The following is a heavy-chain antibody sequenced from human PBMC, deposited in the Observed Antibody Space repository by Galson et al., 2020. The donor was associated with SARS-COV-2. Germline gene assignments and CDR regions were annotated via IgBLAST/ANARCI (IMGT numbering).Heavy chain of an antibody. D-gene: IGHD3-10*01. V-gene: IGHV4-31*03. CDR1: GDSISRGGYY. Sequence: TSETLSLTCTVSGDSISRGGYYWNWHRPHPGQGLEWIGNHYYSGSTYYNPSLKSRVSILVDTSKNQFSLKLSSVTAADTAVYYCASGRYGSGSYCDFWGQGTLVTVSS. CDR3: ASGRYGSGSYCDF. J-gene: IGHJ4*02. CDR2: HYYSGST.